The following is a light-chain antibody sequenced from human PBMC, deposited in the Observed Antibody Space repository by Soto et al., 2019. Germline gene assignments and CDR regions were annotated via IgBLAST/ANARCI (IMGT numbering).Light chain of an antibody. Sequence: QSVLTQPPSVSGDPGQRVTISCTGSSSNIGAGYHVHWYQQLPGTAPKLLIYGNSNRPSGVPDRFSGSKSGTSASLAFTGLHAEDEADYCCQSYDSSLSGVFGGGTKVSVL. CDR3: QSYDSSLSGV. J-gene: IGLJ3*02. CDR1: SSNIGAGYH. CDR2: GNS. V-gene: IGLV1-40*01.